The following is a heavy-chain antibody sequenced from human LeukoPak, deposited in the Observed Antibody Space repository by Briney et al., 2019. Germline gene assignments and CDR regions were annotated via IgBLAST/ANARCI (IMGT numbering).Heavy chain of an antibody. CDR2: VSPNGGST. D-gene: IGHD6-6*01. CDR3: ARGGWGSSPYFDY. CDR1: GYSFTDYY. J-gene: IGHJ4*02. V-gene: IGHV1-2*02. Sequence: ASVRDSCKASGYSFTDYYMHWVRQAPGQGLEWVGRVSPNGGSTDYAQKFQGRVTMTRDTSINTDYMELSRLRSDDTAVYYCARGGWGSSPYFDYWGQGTLVTISS.